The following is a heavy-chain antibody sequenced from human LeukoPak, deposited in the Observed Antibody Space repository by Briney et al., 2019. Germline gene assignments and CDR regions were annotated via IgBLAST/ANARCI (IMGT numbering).Heavy chain of an antibody. CDR3: ARGFLPVPTG. V-gene: IGHV4-34*01. CDR2: INHSGST. D-gene: IGHD2-2*01. CDR1: GGSFSGYY. Sequence: SETLSLTCAVYGGSFSGYYWSWNRQPPGKGLEWIGEINHSGSTNYNPSLKSRVTISVDTSKNQFSLKLSSVTAADTAVYYCARGFLPVPTGWGQGTLVTVSS. J-gene: IGHJ4*02.